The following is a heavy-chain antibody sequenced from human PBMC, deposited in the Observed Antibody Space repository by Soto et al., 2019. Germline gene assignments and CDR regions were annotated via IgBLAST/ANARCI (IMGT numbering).Heavy chain of an antibody. D-gene: IGHD2-2*01. J-gene: IGHJ4*02. CDR2: MNPNSGNT. V-gene: IGHV1-8*01. CDR1: GYTFTSYD. CDR3: AIGWGIVVVLAAMEFDY. Sequence: ASVKVSCKASGYTFTSYDINWVRQATGQGLEWMGWMNPNSGNTGYAQKFQGRVTMTRNTSISTAYMELSSLRSEDTAVYYCAIGWGIVVVLAAMEFDYWGQGTLVTVSS.